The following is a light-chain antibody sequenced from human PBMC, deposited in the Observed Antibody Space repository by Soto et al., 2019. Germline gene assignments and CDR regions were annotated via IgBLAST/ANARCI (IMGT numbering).Light chain of an antibody. V-gene: IGLV2-8*01. CDR2: EVS. J-gene: IGLJ1*01. CDR1: SSDVGGYNY. Sequence: QSALTQPPSASGSPEQSVTISCTGTSSDVGGYNYVSWYQQHPGKAPKLMIYEVSKRPSGVPDRFSGSKSVNTASLTVSGLQAEDEADYYCSSYAGSNVFGTGTKVTVL. CDR3: SSYAGSNV.